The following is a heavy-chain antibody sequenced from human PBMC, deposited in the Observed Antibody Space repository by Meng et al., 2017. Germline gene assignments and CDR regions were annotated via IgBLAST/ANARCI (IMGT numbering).Heavy chain of an antibody. V-gene: IGHV6-1*01. CDR3: ARGSYSFDS. CDR1: GDSVSSNSAA. CDR2: AYYRSKWYH. Sequence: QIQPPQSGPGLVKPSQTLSLICAISGDSVSSNSAAWNWIRQSPSRGLEWLGRAYYRSKWYHDYAESVKSRISIDPDTSKNQFSLQLRSVTPEDSAVYYCARGSYSFDSWGQRTLVTVSS. J-gene: IGHJ4*02. D-gene: IGHD1-26*01.